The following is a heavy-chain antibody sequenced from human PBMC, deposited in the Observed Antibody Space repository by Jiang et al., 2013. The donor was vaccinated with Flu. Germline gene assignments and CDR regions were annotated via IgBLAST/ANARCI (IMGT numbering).Heavy chain of an antibody. CDR2: INHSGST. CDR1: GGSFSGYY. V-gene: IGHV4-34*01. J-gene: IGHJ4*02. D-gene: IGHD4-17*01. Sequence: ALLKPSETLSLTCAVYGGSFSGYYWSWIRQPPGKGLEWIGEINHSGSTNYNPSLKSRVTISVDTSKNQFSLKLSSVTAADTAVYYCARGRYGDLPVDFDYWGQGTLVTVS. CDR3: ARGRYGDLPVDFDY.